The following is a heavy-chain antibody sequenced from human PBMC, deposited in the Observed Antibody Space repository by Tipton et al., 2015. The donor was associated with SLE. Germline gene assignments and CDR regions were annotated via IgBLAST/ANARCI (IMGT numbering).Heavy chain of an antibody. D-gene: IGHD4-11*01. CDR2: IYYSGST. CDR3: ASPRTAYSNYVFDY. Sequence: TLPLTCTVSGGSSSSYYWSWIRQPPGKGLEWIGYIYYSGSTNYNPSLKSRVTISVDTSKNKFSLKLSSVTAADTAVYYCASPRTAYSNYVFDYWGQGTLVTVSS. V-gene: IGHV4-59*08. J-gene: IGHJ4*02. CDR1: GGSSSSYY.